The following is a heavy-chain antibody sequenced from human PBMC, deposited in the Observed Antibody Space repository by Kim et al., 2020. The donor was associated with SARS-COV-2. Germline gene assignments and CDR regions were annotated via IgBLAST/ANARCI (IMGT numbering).Heavy chain of an antibody. V-gene: IGHV3-30-3*01. Sequence: GGSLRLSCAASGFTFNNYAMHWVRQAPGKGLGWVAVISYDGSNEYYADSVKGRFTISRDNSKNTLYLQVNSLRAEDTAVYYCARPVVAAPHDAFDIWGQGKRVTVS. J-gene: IGHJ3*02. D-gene: IGHD2-15*01. CDR2: ISYDGSNE. CDR3: ARPVVAAPHDAFDI. CDR1: GFTFNNYA.